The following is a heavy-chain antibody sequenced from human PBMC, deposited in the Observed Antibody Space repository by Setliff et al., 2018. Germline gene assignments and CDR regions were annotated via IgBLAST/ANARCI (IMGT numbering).Heavy chain of an antibody. J-gene: IGHJ6*02. Sequence: SGPTLVNPTQTLTLTCTFSGLSVSTSGVGVGWIRQPPVKALEWLATIFSMDQKSYSTSLESRLLISKDTSATQVVLMMTNMNPADTGTYYCARIGTSSVLYGMDVWGQGTTVTVSS. CDR1: GLSVSTSGVG. D-gene: IGHD3-22*01. CDR3: ARIGTSSVLYGMDV. CDR2: IFSMDQK. V-gene: IGHV2-26*01.